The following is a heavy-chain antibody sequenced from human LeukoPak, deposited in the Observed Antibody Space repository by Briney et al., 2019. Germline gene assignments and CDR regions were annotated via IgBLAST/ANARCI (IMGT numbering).Heavy chain of an antibody. V-gene: IGHV3-23*01. CDR2: ISGSGDIT. D-gene: IGHD3-16*01. J-gene: IGHJ4*02. CDR1: GFSFSSYG. Sequence: GGSLRLSCAASGFSFSSYGINWVRQAPGKGLEWVSGISGSGDITYYADSVKGRFTISRDNSRNTLYLQMNSLRAEDTAVYYCAMYYDYVWGSYTPSPFDYWGQGTLVTVSS. CDR3: AMYYDYVWGSYTPSPFDY.